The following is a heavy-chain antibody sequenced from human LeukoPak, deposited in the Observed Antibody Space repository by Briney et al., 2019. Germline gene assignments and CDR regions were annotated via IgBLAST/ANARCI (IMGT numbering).Heavy chain of an antibody. CDR3: ARGAPEANIVVVVAATNLDY. CDR2: INPSGGST. V-gene: IGHV1-46*01. CDR1: GYTFTSYY. Sequence: ASVKVSCKASGYTFTSYYTHWVRQAPGQGLEWMGIINPSGGSTSYAQKFQGRVTMTRDTSTSTVYMELSSLRSEDTAVYYCARGAPEANIVVVVAATNLDYWGQGTLVTVSS. J-gene: IGHJ4*02. D-gene: IGHD2-15*01.